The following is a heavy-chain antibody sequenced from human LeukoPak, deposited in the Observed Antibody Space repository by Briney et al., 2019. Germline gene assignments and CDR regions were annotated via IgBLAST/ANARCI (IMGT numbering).Heavy chain of an antibody. CDR1: GGSISSYY. V-gene: IGHV4-59*01. CDR3: ARDFNWYFDWYGIGMDV. CDR2: IYYSGST. Sequence: SETLSLTCTVSGGSISSYYWSWIRQPPGKGLEWIGYIYYSGSTNYNPSLKSRVTISVDTSKNQFSLKLSSVTAADTAVYYCARDFNWYFDWYGIGMDVWGQGTTVTVSS. J-gene: IGHJ6*02. D-gene: IGHD3-9*01.